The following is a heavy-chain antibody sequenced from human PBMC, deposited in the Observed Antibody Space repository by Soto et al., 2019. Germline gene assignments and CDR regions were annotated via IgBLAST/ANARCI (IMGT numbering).Heavy chain of an antibody. J-gene: IGHJ4*02. D-gene: IGHD1-20*01. Sequence: SQTLSLTCAISGDSVSSNTIAWNWVRQSPSRGLEWLGRTYYGTKWNNDYALSVKSRITINADTSKNQFSLYLNSVTPDDTAVYFCARGYLRQGFDTWGQGILVTVS. V-gene: IGHV6-1*01. CDR1: GDSVSSNTIA. CDR2: TYYGTKWNN. CDR3: ARGYLRQGFDT.